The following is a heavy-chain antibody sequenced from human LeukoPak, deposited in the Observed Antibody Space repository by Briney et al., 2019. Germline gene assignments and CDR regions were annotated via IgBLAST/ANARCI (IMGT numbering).Heavy chain of an antibody. CDR1: GFTFTNAW. V-gene: IGHV3-30-3*01. Sequence: GGSLRLSCAASGFTFTNAWMSWVRQAPGKGLEWVAVISYDGSNKYYADSVKGRFTISRDNAKNSLYLQMNSLSAEDTAVYYCARVHDSSGYWDYWGQGTLVTVSS. CDR3: ARVHDSSGYWDY. J-gene: IGHJ4*02. D-gene: IGHD3-22*01. CDR2: ISYDGSNK.